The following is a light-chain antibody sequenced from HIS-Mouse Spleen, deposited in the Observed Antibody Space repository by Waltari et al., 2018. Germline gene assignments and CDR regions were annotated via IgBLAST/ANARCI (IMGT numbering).Light chain of an antibody. CDR1: SSDVGSYNL. Sequence: QSALTQPASVSGSPGQSITIPCTGTSSDVGSYNLVSWYHQHQGKAPNLMIYEGSKGPSGFSHRFSGDQSGNTASLTISGLQAEDEADYYCCSYAGSSTWVFGGWTKLTVL. CDR2: EGS. V-gene: IGLV2-23*01. J-gene: IGLJ3*02. CDR3: CSYAGSSTWV.